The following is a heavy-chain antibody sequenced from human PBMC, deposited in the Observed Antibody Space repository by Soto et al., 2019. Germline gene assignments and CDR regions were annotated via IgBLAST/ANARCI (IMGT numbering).Heavy chain of an antibody. CDR3: AGKNPGRVWERPDY. J-gene: IGHJ4*02. CDR1: GFAFNTYG. D-gene: IGHD1-26*01. Sequence: QVQLVESGGGVVKPGKSLRLSCAASGFAFNTYGMHWVRQAPGTGLEWVAVTSSDGSIKNYADSVKGRVTVSRDYSESSVFLEKNSLRLEDTAVYYCAGKNPGRVWERPDYWGQGTQVTVSS. V-gene: IGHV3-30*03. CDR2: TSSDGSIK.